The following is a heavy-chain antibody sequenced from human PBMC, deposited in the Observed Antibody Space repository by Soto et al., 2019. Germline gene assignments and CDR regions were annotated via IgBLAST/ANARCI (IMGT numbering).Heavy chain of an antibody. CDR2: ISYDGSNK. CDR1: GFTFSSYA. Sequence: QVQLVESGGGVVQPGRSLRLSCAASGFTFSSYAMHWVRQAPGKGLEWVAVISYDGSNKYYADSEKGRFTISRDNSKNTLYLQMNSLRAEDTAVYYCARDPYCSGGSCYSNWFDPWGQGTLLTVSS. V-gene: IGHV3-30-3*01. J-gene: IGHJ5*02. D-gene: IGHD2-15*01. CDR3: ARDPYCSGGSCYSNWFDP.